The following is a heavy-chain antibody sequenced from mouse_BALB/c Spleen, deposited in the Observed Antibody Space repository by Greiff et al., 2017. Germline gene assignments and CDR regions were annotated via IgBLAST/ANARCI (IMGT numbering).Heavy chain of an antibody. CDR2: ISSGSSTI. CDR3: AREGDAMDY. V-gene: IGHV5-17*02. J-gene: IGHJ4*01. CDR1: GFTFSSFG. Sequence: EVMLVESGGGLVQPGGSRKLSCAASGFTFSSFGMHWVRQAPEKGLEWVAYISSGSSTIYYADTVKGRFTISRDNPKNTLFLQMTSLRSEDTAMYYCAREGDAMDYWGQGTSVTVSS.